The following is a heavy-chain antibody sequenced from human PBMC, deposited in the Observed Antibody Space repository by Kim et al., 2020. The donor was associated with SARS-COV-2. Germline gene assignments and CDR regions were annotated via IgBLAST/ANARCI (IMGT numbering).Heavy chain of an antibody. CDR1: GGTFSSYA. CDR2: IIPILGIA. D-gene: IGHD2-15*01. CDR3: ARGYCSGGSCYDDAFDI. J-gene: IGHJ3*02. V-gene: IGHV1-69*04. Sequence: SVKVSCKASGGTFSSYAISWVRQAPGQGLEWMGRIIPILGIANYAQKFQGRVTITADKSTSTAYMELSSLRSEDTAVYYCARGYCSGGSCYDDAFDIWGQGTMVTVSS.